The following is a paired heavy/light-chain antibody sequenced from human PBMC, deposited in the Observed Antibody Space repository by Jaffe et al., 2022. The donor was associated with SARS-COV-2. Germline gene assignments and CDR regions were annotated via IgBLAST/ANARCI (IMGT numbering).Light chain of an antibody. Sequence: EIVLTQSPATLSLSPGEGATLSCRTSQSVTSSLVWYQQKPGQAPRLLIYGASNRATGIPARFSGSGSGTDFTLTISSLEPEDFAVYYCQQHSSWPTFGGGTKVEIK. CDR1: QSVTSS. J-gene: IGKJ4*01. CDR3: QQHSSWPT. V-gene: IGKV3-11*01. CDR2: GAS.
Heavy chain of an antibody. D-gene: IGHD6-19*01. Sequence: EVQLVESGGGLIQPGGSLRLSCAASGFTVSRNYVSWVRQAPGKGLEWVSAISSAGVTNYADSGKGRFTISRDNSQNTVYLQMNSLRVEDSAIYYCAGRLSIGWYSYWGQGTLVTVSS. CDR2: ISSAGVT. CDR1: GFTVSRNY. CDR3: AGRLSIGWYSY. V-gene: IGHV3-53*01. J-gene: IGHJ4*02.